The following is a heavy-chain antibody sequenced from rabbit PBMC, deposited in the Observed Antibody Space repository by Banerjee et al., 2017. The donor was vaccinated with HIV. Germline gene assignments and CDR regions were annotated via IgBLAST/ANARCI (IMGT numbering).Heavy chain of an antibody. J-gene: IGHJ4*01. CDR2: IYAGSSGST. Sequence: QEQLEESGGDLVKPGASLTLTCTASGFSFSSGYWICWVRQAPGKGLEWIACIYAGSSGSTYYASWAKGRFTISKTSSTTVTLQMASLTAADTATYFCVRETETYAGYAGYSYYFNLWGPGTLVTVS. CDR3: VRETETYAGYAGYSYYFNL. D-gene: IGHD8-1*01. CDR1: GFSFSSGYW. V-gene: IGHV1S45*01.